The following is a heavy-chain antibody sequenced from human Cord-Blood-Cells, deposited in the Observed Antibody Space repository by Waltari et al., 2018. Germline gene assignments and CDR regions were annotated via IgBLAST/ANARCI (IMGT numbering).Heavy chain of an antibody. CDR3: ARRCSSTSCYFRVDY. V-gene: IGHV4-39*01. J-gene: IGHJ4*02. Sequence: QLQLQESGPGLVKPSETLSLTCTVSGGSISSISYYWGWIRQPPGKGLEWIGSIYYSGSTYYNPSLKSRVTIAVDTSKNQFSLKLSSVTAADTAVYYCARRCSSTSCYFRVDYWGQGTLVTVSS. CDR2: IYYSGST. CDR1: GGSISSISYY. D-gene: IGHD2-2*01.